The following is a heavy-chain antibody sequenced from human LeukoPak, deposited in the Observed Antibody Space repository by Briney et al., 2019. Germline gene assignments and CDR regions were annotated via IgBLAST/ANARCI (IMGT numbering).Heavy chain of an antibody. CDR3: ARDSVGYGGTSDFDY. Sequence: GGPLRLSCAASGFTFSSYSMHWVRQAPGKGLEWVSSISSSSSYIYYADSVKGRFTISRDNAKNSLYLQMNSLRAEDTAVYYCARDSVGYGGTSDFDYWGQGTLVTVSS. CDR2: ISSSSSYI. CDR1: GFTFSSYS. J-gene: IGHJ4*02. V-gene: IGHV3-21*01. D-gene: IGHD2-15*01.